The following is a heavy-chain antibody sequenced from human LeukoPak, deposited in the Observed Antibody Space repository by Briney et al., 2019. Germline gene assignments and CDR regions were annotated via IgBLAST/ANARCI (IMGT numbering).Heavy chain of an antibody. CDR3: ASRDGYNLRTDAFDI. Sequence: SVKVSCKDSGYTFTSYDINWVRQATGQGLEWMGGIIPIFGTANYAQKSQGRVTITADESTSTAYMELSSLRSEDSAVYYCASRDGYNLRTDAFDIWGQGTMVTVAS. CDR1: GYTFTSYD. CDR2: IIPIFGTA. D-gene: IGHD5-24*01. V-gene: IGHV1-69*13. J-gene: IGHJ3*02.